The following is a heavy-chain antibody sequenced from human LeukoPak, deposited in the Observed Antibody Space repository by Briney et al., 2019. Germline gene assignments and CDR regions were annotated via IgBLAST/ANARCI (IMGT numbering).Heavy chain of an antibody. J-gene: IGHJ4*02. D-gene: IGHD2-15*01. CDR3: ARDSYCCGGSCSPTVDY. V-gene: IGHV1-2*02. Sequence: ASVKVSCKASGYTFTGYYMHWVRQPPGQGLEWMGWINPNSGGTNYAQKFQGRVTMTRDTSISTAYMELSRLRSDDTAMYYCARDSYCCGGSCSPTVDYWGQGTLVTVSS. CDR1: GYTFTGYY. CDR2: INPNSGGT.